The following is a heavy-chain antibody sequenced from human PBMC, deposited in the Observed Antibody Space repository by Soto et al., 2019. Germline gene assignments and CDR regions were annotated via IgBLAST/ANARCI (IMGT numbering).Heavy chain of an antibody. CDR3: ARGTSGSNSPFDY. Sequence: GSLIISCAASGFTFSSYWMHWVRQAPGKGLVWVSRIKTDGSSTTYADSVKGRFTISRDNAKNTLYLQMNSLRAEDTAVYYCARGTSGSNSPFDYWGQGT. CDR2: IKTDGSST. V-gene: IGHV3-74*01. J-gene: IGHJ4*02. CDR1: GFTFSSYW. D-gene: IGHD3-10*01.